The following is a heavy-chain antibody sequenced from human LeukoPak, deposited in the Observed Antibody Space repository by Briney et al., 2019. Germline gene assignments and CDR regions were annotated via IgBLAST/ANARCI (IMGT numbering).Heavy chain of an antibody. V-gene: IGHV1-69*04. CDR3: ARESPIYYFDY. CDR1: GGTFSSYT. D-gene: IGHD3-3*01. J-gene: IGHJ4*02. Sequence: EASVKVSCKASGGTFSSYTISWVRQAPGQGLEWMGRIIPILSIADYAQKFQGRVTITADKSTSTAYMELSSLRSEDTAVYYCARESPIYYFDYWGQGTLVTVSS. CDR2: IIPILSIA.